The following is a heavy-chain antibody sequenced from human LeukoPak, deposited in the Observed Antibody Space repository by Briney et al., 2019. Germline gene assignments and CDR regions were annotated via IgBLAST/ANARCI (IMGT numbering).Heavy chain of an antibody. V-gene: IGHV3-30*02. CDR1: GFTSSSYG. CDR3: ANHVAAAGTQYFQH. D-gene: IGHD6-13*01. Sequence: GGSLRLSCAASGFTSSSYGMHWVRQAPGKGLEWVAFIRYDGSNKYYADSVKGRFTISRDNSKNTLYLQMNSLRAEDTAVYYCANHVAAAGTQYFQHWGQGTLVTVSS. J-gene: IGHJ1*01. CDR2: IRYDGSNK.